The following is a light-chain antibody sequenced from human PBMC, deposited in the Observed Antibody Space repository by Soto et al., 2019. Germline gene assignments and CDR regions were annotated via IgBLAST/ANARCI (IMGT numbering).Light chain of an antibody. CDR1: QSVLLSSQNKNC. CDR2: WAS. V-gene: IGKV4-1*01. Sequence: DIVVTQSPESLAVSLGERATINCKSTQSVLLSSQNKNCITWYQQKPGQPPKVLIYWASTRNSGVPDRFSGSGSGTDFTLTISSLQAEDVAVYYCHQYCTIPRTFGQGANVEIK. J-gene: IGKJ1*01. CDR3: HQYCTIPRT.